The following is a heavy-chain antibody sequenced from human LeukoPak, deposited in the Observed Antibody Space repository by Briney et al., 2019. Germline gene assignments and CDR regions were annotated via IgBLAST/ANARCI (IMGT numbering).Heavy chain of an antibody. CDR2: IAPADDS. Sequence: PGGSLRLSCEASGFTFSTYDMHWVRQAAGQPLEWVSGIAPADDSYYADSVKGRFTISREDAKNSLYLQMNNLTPGDTAVYYCARGGYRSSSTGIDSWGQGTLVIVSA. CDR1: GFTFSTYD. J-gene: IGHJ5*01. V-gene: IGHV3-13*01. D-gene: IGHD6-13*01. CDR3: ARGGYRSSSTGIDS.